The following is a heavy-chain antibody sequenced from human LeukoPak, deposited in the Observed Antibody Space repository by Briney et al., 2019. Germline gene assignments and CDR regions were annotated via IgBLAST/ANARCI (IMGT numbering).Heavy chain of an antibody. J-gene: IGHJ4*02. CDR2: ISSDGSNK. V-gene: IGHV3-30*14. D-gene: IGHD3-22*01. CDR1: GFTFSSFT. CDR3: ARDEYYYDSSGYRDY. Sequence: GGSLRHSCAASGFTFSSFTMHWVRQAPGKGLRWMAVISSDGSNKYYADSVKGRFTISRDNSKNTLYLQMNSLRAEDTAVYYCARDEYYYDSSGYRDYWGQGTLVTVSS.